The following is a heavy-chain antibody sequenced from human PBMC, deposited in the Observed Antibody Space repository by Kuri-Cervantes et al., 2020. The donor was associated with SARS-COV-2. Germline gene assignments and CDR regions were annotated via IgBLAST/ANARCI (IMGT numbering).Heavy chain of an antibody. D-gene: IGHD2-21*01. V-gene: IGHV1-2*02. CDR2: INPNSGGT. J-gene: IGHJ3*02. CDR3: ARSGPGAISREDDALDI. Sequence: GGSLRLSCKASGYTFTGYYMHWVRQAPGQGLEWMGWINPNSGGTNYAQKFQDRVTITRDRSLNTAYMELSSLRSEDTAMYYCARSGPGAISREDDALDIWGQGTMVTVSS. CDR1: GYTFTGYY.